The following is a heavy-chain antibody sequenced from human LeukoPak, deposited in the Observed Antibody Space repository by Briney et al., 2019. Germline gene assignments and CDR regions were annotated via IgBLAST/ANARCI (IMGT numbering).Heavy chain of an antibody. J-gene: IGHJ6*03. CDR1: GYTFTSYG. V-gene: IGHV1-18*01. CDR2: ISAYNGNT. D-gene: IGHD2-15*01. Sequence: ASVKVSCKASGYTFTSYGIRWVRQAPGQGLEWMGWISAYNGNTNYAQKLQGRVTMTTDTSTSTAYMELRSLRSDDTAVYYCARAPSPRYCSGGSCYPGLDYYYYMDVWGKGTTVTVSS. CDR3: ARAPSPRYCSGGSCYPGLDYYYYMDV.